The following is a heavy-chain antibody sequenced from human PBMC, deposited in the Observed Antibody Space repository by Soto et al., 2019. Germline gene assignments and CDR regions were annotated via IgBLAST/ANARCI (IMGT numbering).Heavy chain of an antibody. V-gene: IGHV3-23*01. Sequence: GGSLRLSCAASGFTFSSYAMSWVRQAPGKGLEWVSAISGSGGSTYYADSVKGRFTISRDNSKNTLYLQMNSLRAEDTAVYYCAKTFLRDYDSSGYHDYWGQGTLVTVSS. CDR3: AKTFLRDYDSSGYHDY. J-gene: IGHJ4*02. CDR1: GFTFSSYA. CDR2: ISGSGGST. D-gene: IGHD3-22*01.